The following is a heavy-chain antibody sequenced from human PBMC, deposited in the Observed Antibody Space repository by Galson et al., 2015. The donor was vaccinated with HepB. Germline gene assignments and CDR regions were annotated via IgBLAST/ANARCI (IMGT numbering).Heavy chain of an antibody. D-gene: IGHD4-17*01. CDR3: ARALNDYGDYWYFDL. CDR2: INAGNGNT. CDR1: GYTFTSYA. V-gene: IGHV1-3*01. Sequence: SVKVSCKASGYTFTSYAMHWVRQAPGQRLEWMGWINAGNGNTKYSQKFQGRVTITRDTSASTAYMELSSLRSEDTAVYYCARALNDYGDYWYFDLWGRGTLVTVSS. J-gene: IGHJ2*01.